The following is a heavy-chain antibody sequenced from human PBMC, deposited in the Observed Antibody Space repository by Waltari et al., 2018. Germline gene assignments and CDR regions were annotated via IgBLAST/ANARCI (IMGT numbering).Heavy chain of an antibody. D-gene: IGHD5-12*01. V-gene: IGHV4-39*01. CDR1: GGSISSGGYY. Sequence: LRLRESGPGLVKPSETLSLTRTVSGGSISSGGYYWGWIRQSPGKGLEWIGSIYYSGSTHYNPTLESRVTISGDTSKNQFSLKVSSVTAADTAVYYCARHWKRSGYRFDPWGQGTLVTVSS. CDR2: IYYSGST. J-gene: IGHJ5*02. CDR3: ARHWKRSGYRFDP.